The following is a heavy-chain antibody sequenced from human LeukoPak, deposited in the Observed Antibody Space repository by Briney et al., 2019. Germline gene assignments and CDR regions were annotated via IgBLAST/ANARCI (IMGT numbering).Heavy chain of an antibody. CDR1: GFTFSNYW. CDR3: GVYSSSWHDY. D-gene: IGHD6-13*01. CDR2: INSDGSST. J-gene: IGHJ4*02. V-gene: IGHV3-74*01. Sequence: PGGSLRLSCAASGFTFSNYWMHWVRQAPGKGLVWVSRINSDGSSTNYADSVKGRFTISRDNSKNTLYLQMNSLRAEDTAVYYCGVYSSSWHDYWGQGTLVTVSS.